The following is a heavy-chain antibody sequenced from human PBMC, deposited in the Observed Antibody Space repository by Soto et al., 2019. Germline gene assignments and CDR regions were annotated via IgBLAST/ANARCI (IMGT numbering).Heavy chain of an antibody. J-gene: IGHJ6*02. CDR3: ARDVPDTALFFYYYGMDV. D-gene: IGHD5-18*01. V-gene: IGHV1-18*01. CDR1: GYSFTSYG. Sequence: QVHLVQSGAEVKKPGASVKVSCKASGYSFTSYGISWVRQAPGQGLEWMGWISTDNGNTNYAHNLPGRVTMTTDTSTSTAYMELWSLRFDDTAVYYCARDVPDTALFFYYYGMDVWGQGTTVTVSS. CDR2: ISTDNGNT.